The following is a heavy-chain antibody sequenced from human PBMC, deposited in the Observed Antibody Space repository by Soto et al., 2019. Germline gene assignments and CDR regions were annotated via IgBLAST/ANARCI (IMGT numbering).Heavy chain of an antibody. D-gene: IGHD2-21*02. CDR1: GGFSSSYY. V-gene: IGHV4-59*01. Sequence: SETLSLTCTVSGGFSSSYYWTWIRQPPGEELEWIGFVYYGGITNYNPSLESRVTISVDTSEDQFSLKLNSVTAADTAVYYCARGRSYCGGDCYSDYFDYWGQGTPVTVSS. CDR3: ARGRSYCGGDCYSDYFDY. J-gene: IGHJ4*02. CDR2: VYYGGIT.